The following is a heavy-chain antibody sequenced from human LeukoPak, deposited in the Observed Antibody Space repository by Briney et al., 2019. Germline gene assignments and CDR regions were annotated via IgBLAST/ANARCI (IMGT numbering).Heavy chain of an antibody. D-gene: IGHD3-3*01. Sequence: GGSLRLSCAASGFTFGSYSMNWVRQAPGKGPEWVSSISSSSSYIYYADSVKGRSTISRDNSMNTLFLQMNSLRAEDTAVYYCAKDGGGSLEWLPPMDVWGQGTTVTVSS. CDR2: ISSSSSYI. CDR3: AKDGGGSLEWLPPMDV. J-gene: IGHJ6*02. CDR1: GFTFGSYS. V-gene: IGHV3-21*04.